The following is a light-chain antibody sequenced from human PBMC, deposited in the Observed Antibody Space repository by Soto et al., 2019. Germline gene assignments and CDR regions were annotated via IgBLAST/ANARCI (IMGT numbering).Light chain of an antibody. CDR1: SSDVGRYNF. V-gene: IGLV2-14*01. CDR2: DVN. CDR3: SSYTSSSTYV. Sequence: QSALTQPASVSGSPGQSITISCTGTSSDVGRYNFVSWYQQHPGKAPKFIIYDVNNRPSGVSNRFSGSKSGDTAYLTISGLQAEDEADYYCSSYTSSSTYVFGTGTKLTVL. J-gene: IGLJ1*01.